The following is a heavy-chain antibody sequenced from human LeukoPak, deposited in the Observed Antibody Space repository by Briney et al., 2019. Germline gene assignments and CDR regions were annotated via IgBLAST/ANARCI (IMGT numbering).Heavy chain of an antibody. D-gene: IGHD3-22*01. CDR2: IDHSGST. CDR1: SGSSSGYY. V-gene: IGHV4-34*01. Sequence: SETLSLTCAVYSGSSSGYYWSWIRQPPGKGLEWIGEIDHSGSTNYNPSLKSRVTISVDTSKNQLSLKVNSVTAADTAVYYCARRRSSGYYYFDYWGQGTLVTVSS. CDR3: ARRRSSGYYYFDY. J-gene: IGHJ4*02.